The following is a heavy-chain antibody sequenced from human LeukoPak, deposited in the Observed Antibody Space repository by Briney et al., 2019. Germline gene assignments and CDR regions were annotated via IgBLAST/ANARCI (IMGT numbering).Heavy chain of an antibody. CDR1: GFTFSSYG. J-gene: IGHJ4*02. CDR2: IRFDGNNK. D-gene: IGHD6-13*01. CDR3: AKVRRYSSSWEFRPEFDY. Sequence: PGGSLRLSCAASGFTFSSYGMHWVRQAPGKGLEWVAFIRFDGNNKYYADSVKGRFTISRDNSKNTLYLQMNSLRVEDTAVYYCAKVRRYSSSWEFRPEFDYWGQGTLVTVSS. V-gene: IGHV3-30*02.